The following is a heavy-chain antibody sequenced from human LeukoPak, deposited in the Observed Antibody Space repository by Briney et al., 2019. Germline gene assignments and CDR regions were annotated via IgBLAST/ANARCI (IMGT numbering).Heavy chain of an antibody. CDR2: IYYSGST. CDR1: GGSISSSSYY. Sequence: PSETLSLTCTVSGGSISSSSYYWGWIRQPPGKGLEWIGSIYYSGSTYYNPSLKSRVTISVDTSKNQFSLKLSSVTAADTAVYYCARQLYCSSTSCYLTAVDYYYMDVWGKGTTVTVSS. D-gene: IGHD2-2*01. CDR3: ARQLYCSSTSCYLTAVDYYYMDV. J-gene: IGHJ6*03. V-gene: IGHV4-39*01.